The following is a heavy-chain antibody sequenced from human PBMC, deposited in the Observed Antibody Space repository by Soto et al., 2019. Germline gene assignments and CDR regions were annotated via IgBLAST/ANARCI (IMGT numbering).Heavy chain of an antibody. J-gene: IGHJ6*02. D-gene: IGHD3-3*01. V-gene: IGHV1-3*01. CDR1: GYTFTSYA. CDR2: LNAGNGNT. Sequence: QVQLVQSGAEVKKPGASVKVSCKASGYTFTSYAMHWVRQAPGQRLEWMGWLNAGNGNTKYSQKFQDRDTITRDTSASTAYREVSSLRCEDTAVYYCARDGVLRFLEISSGMYVWGQGTTVTVSS. CDR3: ARDGVLRFLEISSGMYV.